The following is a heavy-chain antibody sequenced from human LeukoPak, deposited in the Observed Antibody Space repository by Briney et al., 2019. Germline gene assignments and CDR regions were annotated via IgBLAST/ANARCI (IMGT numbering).Heavy chain of an antibody. CDR1: GFTFSDQS. J-gene: IGHJ4*02. Sequence: SGGSLRLSCAASGFTFSDQSMNWVRQAPGRGLEWVSRINGDESSTNYADSVKGRFTISRDNAKDTLYLHMNSLTAEDTAVYYCARGAKWAYYFDYWGQGTLVTVSS. CDR3: ARGAKWAYYFDY. CDR2: INGDESST. V-gene: IGHV3-74*01. D-gene: IGHD1-26*01.